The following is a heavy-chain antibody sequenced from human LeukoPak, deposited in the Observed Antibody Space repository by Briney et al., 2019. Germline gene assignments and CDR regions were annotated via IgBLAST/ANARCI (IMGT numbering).Heavy chain of an antibody. CDR2: MNPNSGNT. CDR3: ARMGSDSSGYYYGIDY. J-gene: IGHJ4*02. Sequence: ASVKVSCKASGYTFTGYYMHWVRQATGQGLEWMGWMNPNSGNTGYAQKFQGRVTMTRNTSISTAYMELSSLRSEDTAVYYCARMGSDSSGYYYGIDYWGQGTLVTVSS. CDR1: GYTFTGYY. D-gene: IGHD3-22*01. V-gene: IGHV1-8*02.